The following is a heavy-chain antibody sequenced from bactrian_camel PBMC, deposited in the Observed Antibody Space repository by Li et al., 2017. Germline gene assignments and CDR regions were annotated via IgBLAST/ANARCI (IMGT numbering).Heavy chain of an antibody. CDR2: IDSDGST. CDR1: GYDYDKYF. Sequence: HVQLVESGGGSVQAGGSLRLSCTVSGYDYDKYFIAWFRQAPGKEREGVAAIDSDGSTVYADSVKGRFTISQDSAKNILYLQMRSLRPEDTAMYYCAARSVGWCPLFEHWLGKRAYTPAGYFANWGQGTQVTVS. D-gene: IGHD1*01. CDR3: AARSVGWCPLFEHWLGKRAYTPAGYFAN. J-gene: IGHJ6*01. V-gene: IGHV3S55*01.